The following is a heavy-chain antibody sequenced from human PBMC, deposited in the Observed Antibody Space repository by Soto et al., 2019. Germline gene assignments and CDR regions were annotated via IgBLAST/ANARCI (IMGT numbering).Heavy chain of an antibody. CDR3: ARDGDSSGHYSQFDY. D-gene: IGHD3-22*01. CDR2: MWSDGSNK. CDR1: GFTFSSYG. V-gene: IGHV3-33*01. Sequence: QVQVAESGGGVVQAGRSLRLSCAASGFTFSSYGMHWVRQAPGKGLEWVAVMWSDGSNKYYADSVKGRFTISRDNSKNTLYLQMNRLRAEDTAVYYCARDGDSSGHYSQFDYWGQGTLVTVPS. J-gene: IGHJ4*02.